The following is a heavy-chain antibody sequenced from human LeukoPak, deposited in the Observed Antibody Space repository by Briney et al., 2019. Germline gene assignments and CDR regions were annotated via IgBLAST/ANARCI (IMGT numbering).Heavy chain of an antibody. CDR1: GFTFRIYT. CDR3: AKDRSCTGSSCNVGS. Sequence: PGGSLRLSCAGSGFTFRIYTMSWVRQAPGKGLEWVPAISGSGGSTYYADSVKGRFTISRDNSKNTLFLQMNSLRAEDTAVYYCAKDRSCTGSSCNVGSWGQGTMVTVSS. V-gene: IGHV3-23*01. J-gene: IGHJ3*01. D-gene: IGHD2-2*01. CDR2: ISGSGGST.